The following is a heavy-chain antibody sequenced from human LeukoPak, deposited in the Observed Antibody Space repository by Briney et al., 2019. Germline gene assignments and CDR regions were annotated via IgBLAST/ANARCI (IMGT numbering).Heavy chain of an antibody. V-gene: IGHV4-61*02. CDR3: ARGFGP. Sequence: SQTLSLTCTDSGGSITSGNYYWSWIRQPAGKGLEWIGRIYASGNTNYNPSLKSRVTISVDTSKNQCSLRLSSVTAADTAVYYCARGFGPWGQGTLVTVSS. J-gene: IGHJ5*02. CDR1: GGSITSGNYY. CDR2: IYASGNT.